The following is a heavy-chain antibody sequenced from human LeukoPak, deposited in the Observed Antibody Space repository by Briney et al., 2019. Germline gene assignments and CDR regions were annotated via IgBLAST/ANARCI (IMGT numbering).Heavy chain of an antibody. V-gene: IGHV3-48*03. D-gene: IGHD3-10*01. Sequence: GGSLRLSCAASGFTFSSYDMNWVRQAPGKGLEWVSYIGGSRSGIYYADSVKGQFTISRDNARNSLYLQMNSLRAEDTAVYYCARSSFSNGMGVWGRGTTVTVSS. J-gene: IGHJ6*04. CDR3: ARSSFSNGMGV. CDR2: IGGSRSGI. CDR1: GFTFSSYD.